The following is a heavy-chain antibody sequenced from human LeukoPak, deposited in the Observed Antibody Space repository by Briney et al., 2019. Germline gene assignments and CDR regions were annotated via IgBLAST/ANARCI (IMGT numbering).Heavy chain of an antibody. CDR1: GGTFSSYA. V-gene: IGHV1-69*05. CDR3: ARVQVDTAMVRDDI. J-gene: IGHJ3*02. Sequence: GASVKVSCKASGGTFSSYAISWVRQAPGQGLEWMGGIIPIFGTANYAQKFQGRVTITTDESTSTAYMELSRLRSDDTAVYYCARVQVDTAMVRDDIWGQGTMVTVSS. CDR2: IIPIFGTA. D-gene: IGHD5-18*01.